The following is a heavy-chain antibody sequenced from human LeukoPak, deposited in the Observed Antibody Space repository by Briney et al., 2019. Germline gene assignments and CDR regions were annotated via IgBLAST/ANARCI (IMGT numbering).Heavy chain of an antibody. Sequence: GGTLRLSCAASGFTFSSYGMSWVRQAPGKGLEWVSYISSSGSTIYYADSVKGRFTISRDNAKNSLYLQMNSLRAEDTAVYYCARENGKGYYYMDVWGKGTTVTISS. CDR1: GFTFSSYG. V-gene: IGHV3-48*04. J-gene: IGHJ6*03. CDR2: ISSSGSTI. CDR3: ARENGKGYYYMDV. D-gene: IGHD1-1*01.